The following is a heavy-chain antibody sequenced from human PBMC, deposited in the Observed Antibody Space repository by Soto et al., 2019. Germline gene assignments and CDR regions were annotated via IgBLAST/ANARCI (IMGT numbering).Heavy chain of an antibody. CDR3: AASIFYYGMDV. CDR1: GYTFTNYW. CDR2: IYPGDSDT. Sequence: GESLQISCKGSGYTFTNYWIGWVRQMPGKGLEWMGIIYPGDSDTKYNPSFQGQVTISADKSITTTYLRWTSLKASDTAIYYCAASIFYYGMDVWGQGTTVTV. J-gene: IGHJ6*02. V-gene: IGHV5-51*01.